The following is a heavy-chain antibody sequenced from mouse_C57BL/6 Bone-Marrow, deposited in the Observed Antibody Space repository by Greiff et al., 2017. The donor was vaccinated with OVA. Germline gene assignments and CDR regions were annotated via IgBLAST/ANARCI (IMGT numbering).Heavy chain of an antibody. Sequence: VQRVESGPGLVQPSQSLSITCTVSGFSLTSYGVHWVRQPPGKGLEWLGVIWSGGSTDYNAAFISRLSISKDNSKSQVFFKMNSLQAEDTAIYYCAKTGFITTVVATLDWYFDVWGTGTTVTVSS. CDR1: GFSLTSYG. CDR3: AKTGFITTVVATLDWYFDV. D-gene: IGHD1-1*01. V-gene: IGHV2-4*01. J-gene: IGHJ1*03. CDR2: IWSGGST.